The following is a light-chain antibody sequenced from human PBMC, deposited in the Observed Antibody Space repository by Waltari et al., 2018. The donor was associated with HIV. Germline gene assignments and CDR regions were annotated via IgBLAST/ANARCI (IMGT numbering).Light chain of an antibody. J-gene: IGKJ3*01. V-gene: IGKV1-33*01. CDR2: DAS. CDR1: QDIRNH. CDR3: QQYDDLPLT. Sequence: DIQMTQSPSSLSASVGDRVTITCQASQDIRNHLNWYQQKPGKAPNVLIYDASDLETGVPPRFSGSGSGTDFTFTISSLQTEDFATYYCQQYDDLPLTFGPGTKVDIK.